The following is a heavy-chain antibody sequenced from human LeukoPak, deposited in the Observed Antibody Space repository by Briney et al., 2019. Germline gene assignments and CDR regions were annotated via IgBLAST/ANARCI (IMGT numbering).Heavy chain of an antibody. V-gene: IGHV1-8*03. J-gene: IGHJ4*02. D-gene: IGHD5-24*01. CDR3: ARGRENGYSLDY. Sequence: ASVPVSFKASGYTFTNYDINWVRQATGQGLDWMGWMNPNSGNTGYAQKFQGRVTITRNTSIRTAYMELSSLRSEDTAVYYCARGRENGYSLDYWGQGTLVTVSS. CDR2: MNPNSGNT. CDR1: GYTFTNYD.